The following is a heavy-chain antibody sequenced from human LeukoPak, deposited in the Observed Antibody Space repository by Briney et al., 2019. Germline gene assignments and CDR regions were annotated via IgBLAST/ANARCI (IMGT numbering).Heavy chain of an antibody. CDR3: TRYNVGFES. Sequence: GGSLRLSCAASGFTFSSYGMSWVRQAPGKGLEWVSAISGSGGSTYYADSVKGRFTISRDNSKNTLYLQMNSLKTEDTAVYYCTRYNVGFESWGQGTLVTVSS. CDR2: ISGSGGST. D-gene: IGHD1-1*01. V-gene: IGHV3-23*01. J-gene: IGHJ4*02. CDR1: GFTFSSYG.